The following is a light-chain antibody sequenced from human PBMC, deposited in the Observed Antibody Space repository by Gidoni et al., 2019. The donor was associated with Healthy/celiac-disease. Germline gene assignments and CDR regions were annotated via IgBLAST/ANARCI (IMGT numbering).Light chain of an antibody. Sequence: DRVTITCRASQSISSYLNWYQQKPGKAPKLLIYAASSLQSGVPSRFSGSGSGTDFTLTISSLQPEDFATYYCQQSYSTLALTFGGXTKVEIK. V-gene: IGKV1-39*01. CDR2: AAS. J-gene: IGKJ4*01. CDR1: QSISSY. CDR3: QQSYSTLALT.